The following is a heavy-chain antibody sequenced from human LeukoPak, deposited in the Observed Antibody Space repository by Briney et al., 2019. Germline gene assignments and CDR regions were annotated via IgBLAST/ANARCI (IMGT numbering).Heavy chain of an antibody. J-gene: IGHJ5*02. CDR1: GGSFSCYC. Sequence: PSETLSLTCAVYGGSFSCYCCRWPRQPPGKGLEWIGEINHSGSTNYNPSLKSRVTISVDTSKNQFSLKLTSVTAADTAVSYATSHQGPEYGDYEYWFDPWGQGTLVTVSS. CDR2: INHSGST. V-gene: IGHV4-34*01. D-gene: IGHD4-17*01. CDR3: TSHQGPEYGDYEYWFDP.